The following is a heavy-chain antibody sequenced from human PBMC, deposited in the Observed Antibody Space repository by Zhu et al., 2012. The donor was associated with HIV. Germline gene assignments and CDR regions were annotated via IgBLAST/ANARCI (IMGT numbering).Heavy chain of an antibody. CDR2: IYSSGNT. J-gene: IGHJ3*02. CDR1: GGSISNYF. V-gene: IGHV4-4*09. D-gene: IGHD3-10*01. CDR3: ARGAKRTFGDYYNGGAFDI. Sequence: QVQLQESGPGLVKPSETLSLTCTVSGGSISNYFWNWIRQPPGKGLEWIGYIYSSGNTNYNPSLKSRVTISVDTSKNQVSLKLSSVTAADTAVYYCARGAKRTFGDYYNGGAFDIWGQGQWSPSLQ.